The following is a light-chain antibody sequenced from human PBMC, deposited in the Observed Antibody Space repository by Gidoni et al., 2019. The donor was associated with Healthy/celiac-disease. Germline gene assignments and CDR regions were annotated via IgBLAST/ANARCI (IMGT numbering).Light chain of an antibody. CDR1: QSALYSPNNKNY. Sequence: DIVSTQSPGSFAVSLGERATSNCKYSQSALYSPNNKNYLAWYQQQPGQPPKLLIYWASTRESGVPDRFSGSGSGTDFTLTISSLQAEDVAVYYCQQYYSTPFTFGPGTKVDIK. V-gene: IGKV4-1*01. CDR2: WAS. J-gene: IGKJ3*01. CDR3: QQYYSTPFT.